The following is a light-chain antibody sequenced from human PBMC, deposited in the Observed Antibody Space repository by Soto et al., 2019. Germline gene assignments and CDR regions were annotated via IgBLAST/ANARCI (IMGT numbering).Light chain of an antibody. CDR3: QQYSNWLVT. Sequence: TQCSPTLYVSPRAIPTISCMASQSVSSDLAWYQEKPEQAPGLLIYDASNRATGSPARFSGSLSGTGFALTISILEPEELAVDYCQQYSNWLVTFGQGTRLDIK. CDR2: DAS. J-gene: IGKJ5*01. CDR1: QSVSSD. V-gene: IGKV3-11*01.